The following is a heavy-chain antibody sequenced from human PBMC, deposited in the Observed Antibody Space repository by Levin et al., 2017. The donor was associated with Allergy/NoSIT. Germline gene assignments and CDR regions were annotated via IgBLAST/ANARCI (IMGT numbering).Heavy chain of an antibody. CDR1: GFSFSSYE. CDR3: ARQLGNFWSGYNYFDY. Sequence: GGSLRLSCAASGFSFSSYEMNWVRQAPGKGLEWVSYISSSGSTIYYADSVKGRFTISRDNAKNSLYLQMNSLRAEDTAVYYCARQLGNFWSGYNYFDYWGQGTLVTVSS. J-gene: IGHJ4*02. CDR2: ISSSGSTI. D-gene: IGHD3-3*01. V-gene: IGHV3-48*03.